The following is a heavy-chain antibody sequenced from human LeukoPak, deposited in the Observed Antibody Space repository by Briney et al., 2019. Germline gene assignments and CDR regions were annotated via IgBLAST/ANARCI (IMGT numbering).Heavy chain of an antibody. CDR2: IYYSGST. CDR1: GGSISSGGYS. J-gene: IGHJ4*02. V-gene: IGHV4-30-4*07. Sequence: SETLSLTCAVSGGSISSGGYSWSWIRQPPGKGLEWIGYIYYSGSTYYNPSLKSRVTISVDTSKNQFSLKLSSVTAADTAVYYCARGNPKRPFDYWGQGTLVTVSS. CDR3: ARGNPKRPFDY.